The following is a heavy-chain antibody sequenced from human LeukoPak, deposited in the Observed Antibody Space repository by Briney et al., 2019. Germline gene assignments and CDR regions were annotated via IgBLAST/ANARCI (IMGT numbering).Heavy chain of an antibody. J-gene: IGHJ4*02. CDR1: GFTFSGFA. V-gene: IGHV3-23*01. D-gene: IGHD3-10*01. Sequence: GGPLRLSCAASGFTFSGFAMSWIRQAPGKGLEWVSSISRSGESTFYADSVRGRFTISRDNSKNTLYLQMNSLRAEDTAVYYCAKVMAIFGESSAYYFDYWGQGTLVTVSS. CDR2: ISRSGEST. CDR3: AKVMAIFGESSAYYFDY.